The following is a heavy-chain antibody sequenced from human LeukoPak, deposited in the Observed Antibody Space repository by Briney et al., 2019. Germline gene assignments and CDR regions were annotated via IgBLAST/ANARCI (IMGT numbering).Heavy chain of an antibody. Sequence: SETLSLTCAVYGGSFSDSYWTWIRQPPGKGLEWIGEINHSGDTNYNPSLGSRVTTSVDTSKNQFSLELSSVTAADTAVYYCAGATGYSSGWYQAWGQGTLVTVSS. CDR3: AGATGYSSGWYQA. J-gene: IGHJ5*02. D-gene: IGHD6-19*01. V-gene: IGHV4-34*01. CDR2: INHSGDT. CDR1: GGSFSDSY.